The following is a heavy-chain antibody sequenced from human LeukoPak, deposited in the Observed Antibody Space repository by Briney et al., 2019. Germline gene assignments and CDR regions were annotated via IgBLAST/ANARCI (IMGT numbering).Heavy chain of an antibody. CDR1: GATLSSYA. CDR3: ARGGYYPYYFDY. CDR2: IIPIFGTA. V-gene: IGHV1-69*05. J-gene: IGHJ4*02. D-gene: IGHD3-22*01. Sequence: ASVKVSCKASGATLSSYAISWVRQAPGQGLEWMGGIIPIFGTANYAQKFQGRVTITTDESTSTAYMELSSLRSEDTAVYYCARGGYYPYYFDYWGQGTLVTVSS.